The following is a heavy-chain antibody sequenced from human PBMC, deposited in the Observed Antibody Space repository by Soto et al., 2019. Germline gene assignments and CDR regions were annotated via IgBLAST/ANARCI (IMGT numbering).Heavy chain of an antibody. CDR1: GGSISSGNYY. CDR2: IHYSGYT. J-gene: IGHJ4*02. CDR3: ALTGYYDVDY. D-gene: IGHD3-9*01. V-gene: IGHV4-30-4*01. Sequence: QVQLQESGPGLVKPSQTLSLTCTVSGGSISSGNYYWGWIRQPPGKVLEWIGCIHYSGYTYYNPSLKSQVTQSGDTSMNQSSLKLSSVTAANTAVYYCALTGYYDVDYWGQGTLVTVSS.